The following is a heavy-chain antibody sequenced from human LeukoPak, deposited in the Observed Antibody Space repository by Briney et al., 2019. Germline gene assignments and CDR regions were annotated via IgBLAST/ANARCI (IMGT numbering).Heavy chain of an antibody. CDR1: GGSISSSSYY. Sequence: PSDTLSLTCTVSGGSISSSSYYWRWIRQPPGKGLEWIGSIYYSGSTYYNPSLKSRVTISVDTSKNQFSLKLSSVTAADTAVYYCARERYSSGCPDYWGQGTLVTVSS. CDR2: IYYSGST. CDR3: ARERYSSGCPDY. J-gene: IGHJ4*02. D-gene: IGHD6-19*01. V-gene: IGHV4-39*02.